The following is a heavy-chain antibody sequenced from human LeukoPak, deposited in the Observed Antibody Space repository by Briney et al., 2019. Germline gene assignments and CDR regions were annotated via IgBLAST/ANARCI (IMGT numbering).Heavy chain of an antibody. J-gene: IGHJ4*02. CDR2: IYSDGIST. CDR3: ARGGGSYSNYFDY. V-gene: IGHV3-74*01. CDR1: GFTFSSYW. Sequence: QPGGSLRLSCAASGFTFSSYWMHWVRQAPGKGLVWVSRIYSDGISTSYADSVKGRFTISRDNAKNTLYLQMNSLKAEDTAIYYCARGGGSYSNYFDYWGQGTLVTVSS. D-gene: IGHD1-26*01.